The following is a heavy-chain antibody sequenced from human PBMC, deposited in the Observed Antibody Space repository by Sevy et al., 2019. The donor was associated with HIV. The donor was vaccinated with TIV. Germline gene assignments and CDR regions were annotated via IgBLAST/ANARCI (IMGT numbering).Heavy chain of an antibody. J-gene: IGHJ4*02. D-gene: IGHD6-6*01. CDR1: EFTFSTYT. Sequence: GGSLRLSCAASEFTFSTYTTSWVRQAPGKGLEWVSAISGSGDDTYYAGSVKGRFTISRDNSKNTLYLQMNSLRAEDTAVYYCAKPPYSSSSFDYWGQGTLVTVSS. V-gene: IGHV3-23*01. CDR3: AKPPYSSSSFDY. CDR2: ISGSGDDT.